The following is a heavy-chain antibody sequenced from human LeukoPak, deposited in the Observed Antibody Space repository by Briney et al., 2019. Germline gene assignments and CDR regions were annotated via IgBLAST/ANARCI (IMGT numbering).Heavy chain of an antibody. V-gene: IGHV3-23*01. CDR3: AKSSGRYYYYMDV. J-gene: IGHJ6*03. CDR1: GFTFSSYA. D-gene: IGHD3-3*01. Sequence: GGSLRLSFAASGFTFSSYAMSWVRQAPGKGLEWVSAISGSGGSTYYADSVKGRFTISRDNSKNTLYLQMNSLRAEDTAVYYCAKSSGRYYYYMDVWGKGTTVTVSS. CDR2: ISGSGGST.